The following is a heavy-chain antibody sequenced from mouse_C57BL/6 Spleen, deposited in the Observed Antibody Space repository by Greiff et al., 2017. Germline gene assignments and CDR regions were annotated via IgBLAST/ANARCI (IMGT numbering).Heavy chain of an antibody. J-gene: IGHJ2*01. CDR3: AGRSSHFDY. Sequence: EVKLVESGPELVKPGASVKMSCKASGYTFTDYNMHWVKQSHGKSLEWIGYINPNNGGTSYNQKFKGKATLTVNKSSSTAYMELRSLTSEDSAVYYCAGRSSHFDYWGQGTTLTVSS. D-gene: IGHD1-1*01. CDR1: GYTFTDYN. CDR2: INPNNGGT. V-gene: IGHV1-22*01.